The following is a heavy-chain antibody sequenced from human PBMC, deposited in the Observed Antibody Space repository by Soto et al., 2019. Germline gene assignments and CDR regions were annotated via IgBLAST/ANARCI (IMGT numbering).Heavy chain of an antibody. Sequence: QVQLQESGPGLVKPSQTLSLTCTVSGGSISSGGYDWSWIRQHPGRGLEWIGYIYYSGSTYYNPSLKSRVTISVDTSKNQFSLKLSSVTAADTAVYYCARFIGNCGGDCPPWYFDLWGRGTLVTVSS. J-gene: IGHJ2*01. D-gene: IGHD2-21*02. CDR3: ARFIGNCGGDCPPWYFDL. CDR1: GGSISSGGYD. CDR2: IYYSGST. V-gene: IGHV4-31*03.